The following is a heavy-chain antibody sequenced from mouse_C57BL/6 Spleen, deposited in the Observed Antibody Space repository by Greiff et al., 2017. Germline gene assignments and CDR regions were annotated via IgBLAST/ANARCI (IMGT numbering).Heavy chain of an antibody. CDR2: ISSGSSTI. CDR3: ARFFDYDGGWYFDV. Sequence: DVKLVESGGGLVKPGGSLKLSCAASGFTFSDYGMHWVRQAPEKGLEWVAYISSGSSTIYYADTVKGRFTISRDNAKNTLFLQMTSLRSEDTAMYYCARFFDYDGGWYFDVWGTGTTVTVSS. CDR1: GFTFSDYG. J-gene: IGHJ1*03. D-gene: IGHD2-4*01. V-gene: IGHV5-17*01.